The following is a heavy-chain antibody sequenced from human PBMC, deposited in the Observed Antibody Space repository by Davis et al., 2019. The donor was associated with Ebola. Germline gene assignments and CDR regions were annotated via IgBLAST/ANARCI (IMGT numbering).Heavy chain of an antibody. CDR2: ISSSSSYI. D-gene: IGHD4-23*01. CDR3: ARGRGGKSRYGMDV. Sequence: GESLKISCAASGFTFSSYGMSWVRQAPGKGLEWVSSISSSSSYIYYADSVKGRFTISRDNAKNSLYLQMNSLRAEDTAVYYCARGRGGKSRYGMDVWGQGTTVTVSS. J-gene: IGHJ6*02. CDR1: GFTFSSYG. V-gene: IGHV3-21*01.